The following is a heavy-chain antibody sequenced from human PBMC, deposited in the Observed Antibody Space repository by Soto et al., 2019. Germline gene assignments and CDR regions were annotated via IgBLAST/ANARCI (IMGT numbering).Heavy chain of an antibody. J-gene: IGHJ4*02. CDR2: ISSTTNYI. CDR1: GFTFTRYS. CDR3: ARESEDLTSNFDY. Sequence: GGSLRLSCAASGFTFTRYSMNWVRQAPGKGLEWVSSISSTTNYIYYGDSMKGRFTISRDNAKNSLYLEMNSLRAEDTAVYYCARESEDLTSNFDYWGQGPLVTVSS. V-gene: IGHV3-21*06.